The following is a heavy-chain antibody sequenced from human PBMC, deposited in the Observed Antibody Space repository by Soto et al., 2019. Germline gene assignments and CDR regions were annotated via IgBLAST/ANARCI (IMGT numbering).Heavy chain of an antibody. CDR1: GFTFCSYA. D-gene: IGHD5-12*01. CDR3: AKVTRRRDTDNGYDY. J-gene: IGHJ4*02. CDR2: ISASGRSA. Sequence: EVQLLESGGGLVQPGGSLRLSCAASGFTFCSYAMTCVRQAPGKGLEWVSGISASGRSAKYADSVKGRFTISRDTTRNALLLQMKALRAAETAVYYCAKVTRRRDTDNGYDYWGQGALVNISS. V-gene: IGHV3-23*01.